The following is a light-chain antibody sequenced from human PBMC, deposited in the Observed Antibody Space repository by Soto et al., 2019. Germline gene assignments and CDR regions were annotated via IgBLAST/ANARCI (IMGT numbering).Light chain of an antibody. Sequence: EIVLTQSPGTLSLSPGERATLSCRASQSVSSSYLAWYQQKPGQAPGLLIYGASRRATGIPDRFSGSGSGTDFTLTISRLEPEDFAVYYCQQYASSPVYTFGQGTKLEIK. CDR1: QSVSSSY. V-gene: IGKV3-20*01. CDR3: QQYASSPVYT. CDR2: GAS. J-gene: IGKJ2*01.